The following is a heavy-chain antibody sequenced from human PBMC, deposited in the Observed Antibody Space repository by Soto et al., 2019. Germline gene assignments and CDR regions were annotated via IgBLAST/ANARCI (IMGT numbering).Heavy chain of an antibody. Sequence: GASVKVSCKVSGYTLTELSMHWVRQAPGKGLEWMGGFDPEDGETIYAQKFQGRVTMTEDTSTDTAYMELSSLRSEDTAVYYCATFSHYYDSSGYYPNWFDPWGQGTLVTVSS. J-gene: IGHJ5*02. D-gene: IGHD3-22*01. V-gene: IGHV1-24*01. CDR2: FDPEDGET. CDR3: ATFSHYYDSSGYYPNWFDP. CDR1: GYTLTELS.